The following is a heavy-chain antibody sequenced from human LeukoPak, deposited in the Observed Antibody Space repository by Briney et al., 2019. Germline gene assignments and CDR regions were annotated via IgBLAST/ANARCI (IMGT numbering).Heavy chain of an antibody. V-gene: IGHV3-7*01. J-gene: IGHJ4*02. CDR2: IKKDGSEK. CDR1: GFTFSTSR. CDR3: ARDREGFSWYYY. Sequence: PGGSLRLSCAASGFTFSTSRMTWVPQAPGKRPEWGANIKKDGSEKYYVDSVKGQFTISRDNAKNSLFLQINSLRAEATALYYCARDREGFSWYYYWGQGTLVTASS. D-gene: IGHD6-13*01.